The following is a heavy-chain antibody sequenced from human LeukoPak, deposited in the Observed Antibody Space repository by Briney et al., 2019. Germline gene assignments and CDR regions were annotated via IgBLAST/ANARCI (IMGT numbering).Heavy chain of an antibody. CDR1: GFTFSSYD. V-gene: IGHV3-13*04. CDR3: SRVGSSGWPNYFDS. CDR2: IGTSGDT. Sequence: PGGSLRLSCAASGFTFSSYDMHWVRQATGKGLEWVSVIGTSGDTYYAGSVKGRFTISRENVKTSLYLQMNSLTAGDTAVYFCSRVGSSGWPNYFDSWGQGTLVTVSS. D-gene: IGHD6-19*01. J-gene: IGHJ4*02.